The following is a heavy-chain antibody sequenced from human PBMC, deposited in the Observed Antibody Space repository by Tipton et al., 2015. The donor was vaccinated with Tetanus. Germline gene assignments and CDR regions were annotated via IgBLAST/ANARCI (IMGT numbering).Heavy chain of an antibody. D-gene: IGHD3-16*01. CDR1: GGSISTGGYS. V-gene: IGHV4-31*03. CDR3: ARNHPPHRYPYGGFRS. Sequence: TLSLTCTVSGGSISTGGYSWNWIRQLPGKGLEWIGYIYDSGNTHYNPSLKGRVTISIDGSKTQFSLKLTSVTAADTAVYYCARNHPPHRYPYGGFRSWGQGTLVTVSS. J-gene: IGHJ5*02. CDR2: IYDSGNT.